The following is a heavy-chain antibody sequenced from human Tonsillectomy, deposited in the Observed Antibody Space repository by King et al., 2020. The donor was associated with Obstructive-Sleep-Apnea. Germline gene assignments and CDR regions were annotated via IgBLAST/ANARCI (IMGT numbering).Heavy chain of an antibody. CDR1: GFSLSTSGVG. J-gene: IGHJ4*02. CDR3: ARWGHFDY. V-gene: IGHV2-5*02. Sequence: ITLKESGPTLVKPTQTLTLTCTFSGFSLSTSGVGVGWIRQSPGKALECLALLYWDDVKRYSPTLKSRLTITKDTSKNQLVLTLTNMDPVDTATYYCARWGHFDYWGQGTLVTVSS. D-gene: IGHD7-27*01. CDR2: LYWDDVK.